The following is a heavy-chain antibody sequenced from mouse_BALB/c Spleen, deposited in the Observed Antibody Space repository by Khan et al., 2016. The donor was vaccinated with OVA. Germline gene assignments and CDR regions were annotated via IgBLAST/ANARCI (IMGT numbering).Heavy chain of an antibody. CDR3: TTGWGYAMDY. CDR1: GFNIRHYY. CDR2: IDPDNGDT. J-gene: IGHJ4*01. V-gene: IGHV14-4*02. Sequence: VQLKESGADLVRSGASVKLSCIASGFNIRHYYLHWVTQRPEQGLAWIGWIDPDNGDTESDPKFQGKATMTADTSSNTAYLQLSSLTSEDTAVDYCTTGWGYAMDYWGQGTSVTVSA. D-gene: IGHD4-1*01.